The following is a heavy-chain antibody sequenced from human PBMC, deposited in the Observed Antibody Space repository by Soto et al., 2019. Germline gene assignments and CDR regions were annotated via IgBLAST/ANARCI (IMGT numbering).Heavy chain of an antibody. CDR1: GFAFTNYG. Sequence: QVQVVESGGGVVQPGRSLRLSCAASGFAFTNYGMHWVRQAPGKGLEWVAFVSNDGSKKYYADSVKGRFTISRDNSENIVYLQMTSLRPDDTAVFYCARDVAMPTGLGLGYWGQGTLVTVSS. CDR2: VSNDGSKK. CDR3: ARDVAMPTGLGLGY. J-gene: IGHJ4*02. V-gene: IGHV3-30*03. D-gene: IGHD2-2*01.